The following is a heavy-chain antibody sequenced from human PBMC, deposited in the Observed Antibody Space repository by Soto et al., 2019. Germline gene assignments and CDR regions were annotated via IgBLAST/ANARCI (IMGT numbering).Heavy chain of an antibody. CDR3: AKVPYFDFWSGYPPQYFDQ. CDR1: GFTFSDYW. D-gene: IGHD3-3*01. V-gene: IGHV3-74*03. CDR2: INTDGSKT. J-gene: IGHJ4*02. Sequence: PGGSLRLSCAASGFTFSDYWMYWVRQTPGKGLVWASHINTDGSKTEYAGSVTGRFTISRDNAKNTLYLQMNSLRGEDTAVYYCAKVPYFDFWSGYPPQYFDQWGRGILVTVSS.